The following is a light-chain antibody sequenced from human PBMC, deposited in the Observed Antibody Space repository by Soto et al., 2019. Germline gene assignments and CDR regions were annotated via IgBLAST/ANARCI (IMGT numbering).Light chain of an antibody. Sequence: QSVLTQPASVSGSPGQSITISCTGTSSDVGVYNYVSWYQQHPGKAPKLMIYDVSNRPSGVSNRFSGSKSGNTASLTISGLQADDEADYYCSSYTTSSTPYVFGTGTKVTV. CDR1: SSDVGVYNY. CDR2: DVS. CDR3: SSYTTSSTPYV. J-gene: IGLJ1*01. V-gene: IGLV2-14*01.